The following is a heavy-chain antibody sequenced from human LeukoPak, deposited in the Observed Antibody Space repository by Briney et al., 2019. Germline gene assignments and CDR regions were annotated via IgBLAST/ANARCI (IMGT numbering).Heavy chain of an antibody. D-gene: IGHD3-16*01. V-gene: IGHV3-23*01. CDR1: GFTFSSYA. CDR3: AKDEVLITFGGRFD. J-gene: IGHJ4*02. Sequence: WGSLRLSCAASGFTFSSYAMSWVRQAPGKGLEWVSAISGSGGSTYYADSVKGRFTISRDNSKNTLYLQMNSLRAEDTAVYYCAKDEVLITFGGRFDWGQGTLVTVSS. CDR2: ISGSGGST.